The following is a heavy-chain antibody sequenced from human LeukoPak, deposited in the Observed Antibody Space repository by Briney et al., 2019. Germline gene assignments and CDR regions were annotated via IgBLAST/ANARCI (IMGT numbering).Heavy chain of an antibody. CDR1: GGSFSGYY. J-gene: IGHJ4*02. D-gene: IGHD3-9*01. CDR2: INHSGIT. V-gene: IGHV4-34*01. Sequence: SETLSLTCAVYGGSFSGYYWSWIRQPPGKGLEWIGEINHSGITNYNPSLKSRVTISVDTSKNQFSLKLSSVTAADTAVYYCARGPPYYDILTGSDYWGQGTLVTVSS. CDR3: ARGPPYYDILTGSDY.